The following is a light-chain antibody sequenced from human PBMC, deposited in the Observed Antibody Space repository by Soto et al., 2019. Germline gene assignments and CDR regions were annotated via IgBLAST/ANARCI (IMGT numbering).Light chain of an antibody. CDR3: QQYGSSPPMYT. V-gene: IGKV3-20*01. CDR1: QSVNSRF. J-gene: IGKJ2*01. Sequence: EIVLTQSPGTLSLSPGERATLSCRASQSVNSRFLAWYQQKPGQAPRLLMYGASTRATGIPDRFSGSGSGADFTFTISRLEPEDFAVYYCQQYGSSPPMYTFGQGTKLEIK. CDR2: GAS.